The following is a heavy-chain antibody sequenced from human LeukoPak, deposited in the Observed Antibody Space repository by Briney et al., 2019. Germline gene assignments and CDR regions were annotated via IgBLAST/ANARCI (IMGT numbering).Heavy chain of an antibody. D-gene: IGHD3-22*01. CDR1: GFTFSSYG. V-gene: IGHV3-33*06. Sequence: GGSLRLSCAASGFTFSSYGMHWVRQAPGKGLEWVAVIWYDGSNKYYADSVKGRFTISRDNSKNTLYLQMNSLRAEDTAVYYCAKRGYHYDSSGYYWLDYWGQGALVTVSS. CDR3: AKRGYHYDSSGYYWLDY. J-gene: IGHJ4*02. CDR2: IWYDGSNK.